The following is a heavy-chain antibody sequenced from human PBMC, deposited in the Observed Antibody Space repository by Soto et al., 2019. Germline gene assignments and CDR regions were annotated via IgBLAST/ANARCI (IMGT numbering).Heavy chain of an antibody. J-gene: IGHJ4*02. Sequence: QVQLQESGPGLVKPSETLSLTCTVSGGSISSYYWSWIRQPPGKGLEWIGDIYYSGSTNYNPSLKSRVTISVDTSKNQFSLKLSSVTAADTAVYYCAGGPNILTGYYIAYWGQGTLVTVSS. D-gene: IGHD3-9*01. CDR3: AGGPNILTGYYIAY. CDR2: IYYSGST. CDR1: GGSISSYY. V-gene: IGHV4-59*01.